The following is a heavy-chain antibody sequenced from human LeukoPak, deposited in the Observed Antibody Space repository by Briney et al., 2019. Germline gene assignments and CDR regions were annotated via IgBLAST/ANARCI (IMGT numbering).Heavy chain of an antibody. V-gene: IGHV3-21*01. J-gene: IGHJ4*02. Sequence: GGSLRLSCAASGFTFSSYSMNWVRQAPGKGLEWVSSISSSSSYIYYADSVKGRFTISRDNAKNSLYLQMNSLRAEDTAVYYCARDTGSRGSLRLDCWGQGTLVTVSS. CDR1: GFTFSSYS. CDR2: ISSSSSYI. D-gene: IGHD3-10*01. CDR3: ARDTGSRGSLRLDC.